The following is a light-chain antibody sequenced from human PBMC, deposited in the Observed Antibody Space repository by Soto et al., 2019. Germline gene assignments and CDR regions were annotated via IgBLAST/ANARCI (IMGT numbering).Light chain of an antibody. J-gene: IGLJ1*01. Sequence: QSVPTQPPSASGSPGQSVTISCTGTSSDVGNYDSVSWYQHHPGKAPQAVIYEVNKRPSGVPDRFSGSKSGNTASLTVSGLQAEDEGDYYCSSYAGSNNYVFGTGTKVTVL. CDR2: EVN. V-gene: IGLV2-8*01. CDR3: SSYAGSNNYV. CDR1: SSDVGNYDS.